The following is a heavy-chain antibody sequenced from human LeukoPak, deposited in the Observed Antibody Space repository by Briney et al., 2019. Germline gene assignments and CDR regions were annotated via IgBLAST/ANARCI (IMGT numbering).Heavy chain of an antibody. J-gene: IGHJ4*02. CDR1: GYTFTSYY. Sequence: ASVKVSCKASGYTFTSYYMHWVRLAPGQGLEWMGRINPNSGGTNYAQKFQGRVTMTRDTSISTAYMELSRLRSDDTAVYYCARKNYYGSGSSENWGQGTLVTVSS. D-gene: IGHD3-10*01. V-gene: IGHV1-2*06. CDR2: INPNSGGT. CDR3: ARKNYYGSGSSEN.